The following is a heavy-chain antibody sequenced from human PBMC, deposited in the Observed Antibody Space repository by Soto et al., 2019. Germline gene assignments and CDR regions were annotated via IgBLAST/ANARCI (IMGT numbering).Heavy chain of an antibody. D-gene: IGHD3-9*01. Sequence: EVQLVESGGGLVKPGGSLRLSCAASGFTFSNAWMNWVRQAPGKGLEWVGRIKSKTDGGTTDYAAPVKGRFTISRDDSKNTVYLQMNSLKTGEPGGYYCTTDTIPRMYYDILNGYYRGGGDYWGQGTLVTVSS. CDR2: IKSKTDGGTT. V-gene: IGHV3-15*07. J-gene: IGHJ4*02. CDR1: GFTFSNAW. CDR3: TTDTIPRMYYDILNGYYRGGGDY.